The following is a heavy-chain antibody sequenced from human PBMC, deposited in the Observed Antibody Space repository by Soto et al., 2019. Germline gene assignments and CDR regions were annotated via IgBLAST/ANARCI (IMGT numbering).Heavy chain of an antibody. Sequence: SQTMSLTGASSRGSVSSSSAAWNWLRQSPSRGLEWLGRTYYRSTWSNDYAGSVKSRITINPDTFENQFSLQLYSVTPEDTAVYFFVVVSPSRGMDVRCQAPAVTGS. D-gene: IGHD2-2*01. J-gene: IGHJ6*02. CDR3: VVVSPSRGMDV. CDR2: TYYRSTWSN. CDR1: RGSVSSSSAA. V-gene: IGHV6-1*01.